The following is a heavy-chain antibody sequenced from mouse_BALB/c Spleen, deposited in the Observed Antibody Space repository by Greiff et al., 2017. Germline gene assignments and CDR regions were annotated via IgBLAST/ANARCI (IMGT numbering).Heavy chain of an antibody. CDR3: ARGMILYAMDY. CDR2: IWGGGST. Sequence: QVQLKESGPGLVAPSQSLSITCTVSGFSLTGYGVNWVRQPPGRGLEWLGMIWGGGSTDYNSALKSRLSISKDNSKSQVFLKMNSLQTDDTAKYYCARGMILYAMDYWGQGTSVTVSS. J-gene: IGHJ4*01. CDR1: GFSLTGYG. V-gene: IGHV2-6-7*01. D-gene: IGHD2-3*01.